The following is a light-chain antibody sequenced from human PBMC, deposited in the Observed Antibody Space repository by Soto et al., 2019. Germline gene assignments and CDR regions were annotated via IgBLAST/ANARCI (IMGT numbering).Light chain of an antibody. Sequence: EIVLTQSPGTLSLSPGESATLSCRASQSVSTSYLAWYQQRPGQAPRLLIYGASNRATGIPDRFSGSGSGTDFTLTISRLEPEDFAVYYCQQRSNWLTFGGGTKVEIK. V-gene: IGKV3D-20*02. CDR2: GAS. J-gene: IGKJ4*01. CDR1: QSVSTSY. CDR3: QQRSNWLT.